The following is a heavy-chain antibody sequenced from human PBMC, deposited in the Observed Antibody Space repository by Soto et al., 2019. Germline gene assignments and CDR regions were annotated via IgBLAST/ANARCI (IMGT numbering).Heavy chain of an antibody. Sequence: ASVKVSCKASGYTFTGYYMHWVRQAPGQGLEWMGWINPNSGGTNYAQKFQGRVTMTRDTSISTAYMELSRLRSDDTAVYYCARDKYYYDSSGYWYYDYWRQGTLVTVSS. J-gene: IGHJ4*02. CDR2: INPNSGGT. V-gene: IGHV1-2*02. CDR1: GYTFTGYY. CDR3: ARDKYYYDSSGYWYYDY. D-gene: IGHD3-22*01.